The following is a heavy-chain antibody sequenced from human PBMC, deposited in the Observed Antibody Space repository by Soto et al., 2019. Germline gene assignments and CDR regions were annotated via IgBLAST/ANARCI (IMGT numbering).Heavy chain of an antibody. CDR1: GFTFTDYN. J-gene: IGHJ4*02. CDR3: AREEVLTLDY. V-gene: IGHV3-21*01. D-gene: IGHD2-8*01. Sequence: EVQLVESGGGLVKPGGSLRLSCAASGFTFTDYNMNWVRQAPGKGLEWVSFISTTSSYIYYADSVKGRFTISRDNAKNSLYLQMNSLRAEDTAVYYCAREEVLTLDYWGQGTLVTVSS. CDR2: ISTTSSYI.